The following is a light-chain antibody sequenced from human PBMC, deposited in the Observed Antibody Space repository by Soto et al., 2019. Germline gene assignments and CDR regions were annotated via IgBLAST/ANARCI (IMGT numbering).Light chain of an antibody. Sequence: QSVLTQPASVSGSPGQSITISCTGTKNDIGAYNYVSWYQHHPGKAPKLLIYEVTNRPSGVSDRFSGSKSGNTASLTISGLQAEDEANYYCNSYTAISNRVFGTGTKVTVL. CDR3: NSYTAISNRV. CDR1: KNDIGAYNY. J-gene: IGLJ1*01. V-gene: IGLV2-14*01. CDR2: EVT.